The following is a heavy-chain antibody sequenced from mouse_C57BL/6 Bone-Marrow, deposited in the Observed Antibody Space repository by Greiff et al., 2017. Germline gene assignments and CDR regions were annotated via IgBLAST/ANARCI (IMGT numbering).Heavy chain of an antibody. CDR1: GYTFTSYW. Sequence: VQLQQPGAELVRPGTSVKLSCKASGYTFTSYWMHWVKQRPGQGLEWIGVIDPSDSYTNYNQKFKGKATLTVDTSSSTAYMQLSSLTSEDSAVYYCARNYYGSSYGLWFAYWGQGTLVTVSA. J-gene: IGHJ3*01. D-gene: IGHD1-1*01. V-gene: IGHV1-59*01. CDR2: IDPSDSYT. CDR3: ARNYYGSSYGLWFAY.